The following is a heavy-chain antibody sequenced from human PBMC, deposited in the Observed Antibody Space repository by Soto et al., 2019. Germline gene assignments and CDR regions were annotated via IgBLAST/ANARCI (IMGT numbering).Heavy chain of an antibody. CDR1: GYTFTRYG. CDR3: AMVDVYVTPSPQDV. CDR2: INTYNGNT. Sequence: QVQLVQSGAEVKNPGASVKVSCKASGYTFTRYGIGWARQAPGQGLEWMGWINTYNGNTNYAQNLQGRVTQTTDTSTSTAYMELRSLRSNDTAIYYCAMVDVYVTPSPQDVWGQGTTVIVSS. D-gene: IGHD3-16*01. J-gene: IGHJ6*02. V-gene: IGHV1-18*01.